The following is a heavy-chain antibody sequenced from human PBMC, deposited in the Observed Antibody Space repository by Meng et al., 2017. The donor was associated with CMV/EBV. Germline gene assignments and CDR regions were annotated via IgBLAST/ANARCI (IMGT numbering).Heavy chain of an antibody. CDR3: ARVALRHDFWSGYYSSYYFDY. J-gene: IGHJ4*02. D-gene: IGHD3-3*01. Sequence: YYLHWVRQAPGQGLEWMGWINPNSGGTNYAQKFQGRVTMTRDTSISTAYMELSRLRSDDTAVYYCARVALRHDFWSGYYSSYYFDYWGQGTLVAVSS. V-gene: IGHV1-2*02. CDR1: YY. CDR2: INPNSGGT.